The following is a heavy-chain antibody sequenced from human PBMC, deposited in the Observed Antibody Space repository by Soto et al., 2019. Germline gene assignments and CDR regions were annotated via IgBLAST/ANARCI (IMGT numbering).Heavy chain of an antibody. J-gene: IGHJ6*02. V-gene: IGHV3-7*03. CDR2: IKQDGSEK. CDR1: GFTFSSYW. D-gene: IGHD4-17*01. CDR3: ASLETTVVTHYYYYGMDV. Sequence: GGSLRLSCAASGFTFSSYWMSWVRQAPGKGLEWVANIKQDGSEKYYVDSAKGRFTISRDNAKNSLYLQMNSLRAEDTAVYYCASLETTVVTHYYYYGMDVWGQGTTVTVSS.